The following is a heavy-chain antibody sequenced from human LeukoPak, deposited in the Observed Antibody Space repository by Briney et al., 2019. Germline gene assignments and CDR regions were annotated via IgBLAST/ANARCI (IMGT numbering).Heavy chain of an antibody. V-gene: IGHV3-7*01. D-gene: IGHD3/OR15-3a*01. Sequence: PGGSLSLSCTASGFIFSDSWMSWVRQAPGKGLEWVATIKTDGSEKFHVASVSGRFSISRDNTKDSLYLQMNGLRVDDTALYYCVRGGTYWTVSWGQGTLVTVSS. J-gene: IGHJ5*02. CDR2: IKTDGSEK. CDR1: GFIFSDSW. CDR3: VRGGTYWTVS.